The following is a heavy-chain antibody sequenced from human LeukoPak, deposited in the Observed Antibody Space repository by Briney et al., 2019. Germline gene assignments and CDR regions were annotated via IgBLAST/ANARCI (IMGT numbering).Heavy chain of an antibody. CDR3: ARDKNVVGATYYFDY. Sequence: ASVKVSCKASGGTFSSYTISWVRQAPGQGLEWIGRIIPILGIANYAQKFQGRVTITADKSTSTAYMELSSLRSEDTAVYYCARDKNVVGATYYFDYWGQGTLVTVSS. D-gene: IGHD1-26*01. CDR1: GGTFSSYT. J-gene: IGHJ4*02. V-gene: IGHV1-69*04. CDR2: IIPILGIA.